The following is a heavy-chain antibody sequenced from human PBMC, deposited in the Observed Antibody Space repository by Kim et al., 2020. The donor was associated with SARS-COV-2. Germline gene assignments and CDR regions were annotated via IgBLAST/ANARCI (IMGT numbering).Heavy chain of an antibody. CDR2: T. D-gene: IGHD1-1*01. V-gene: IGHV4-39*01. J-gene: IGHJ4*02. CDR3: ARRGGIVNNYNY. Sequence: TYYHPSLKSRLTISVDTSKNQFSLNLGSVTATDTAVYYCARRGGIVNNYNYWGQGTLVTVSS.